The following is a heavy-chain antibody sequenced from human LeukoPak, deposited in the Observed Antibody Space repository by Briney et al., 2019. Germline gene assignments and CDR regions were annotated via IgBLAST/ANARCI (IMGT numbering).Heavy chain of an antibody. D-gene: IGHD6-19*01. CDR1: GGSHSRYY. CDR3: ARVGGGSSGWYR. Sequence: PSETLSLPCTVPGGSHSRYYWLWTRQPPGKALEWIVYNYYGGSTNYTPSLKSRVTISVDTSKNQFSLKLRSVTAADTAVYYCARVGGGSSGWYRWGQGTLVTVSS. J-gene: IGHJ4*02. V-gene: IGHV4-59*01. CDR2: NYYGGST.